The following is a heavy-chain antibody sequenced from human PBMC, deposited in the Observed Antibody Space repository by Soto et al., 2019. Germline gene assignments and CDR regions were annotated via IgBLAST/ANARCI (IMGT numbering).Heavy chain of an antibody. CDR1: GGSISSGGYY. CDR2: IYYSGST. D-gene: IGHD3-9*01. CDR3: ARVYYDILTGYDLNVDY. J-gene: IGHJ4*02. V-gene: IGHV4-31*03. Sequence: QVQLQESGPGLVKPSQTLSLTCTVSGGSISSGGYYWSWIRQHPGKGLAWIGYIYYSGSTYYNPSLKSRVTISVDTSKNQFSLKLSSVTAADTAVYYCARVYYDILTGYDLNVDYWGQGTLVTVSS.